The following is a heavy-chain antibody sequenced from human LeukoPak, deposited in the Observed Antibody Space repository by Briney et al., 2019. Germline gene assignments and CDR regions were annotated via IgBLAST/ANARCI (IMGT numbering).Heavy chain of an antibody. D-gene: IGHD6-19*01. CDR3: ASPPGASSGWPGAFDI. J-gene: IGHJ3*02. Sequence: GASVKVSCKASGYTFTGYYMHWVRQAPGQGLEWMGWINPNSGGTNYAQKFQGRVTMTRDTSISTAYMELSRLRSDDTAVYYCASPPGASSGWPGAFDIWGQGTMVTVSS. CDR2: INPNSGGT. CDR1: GYTFTGYY. V-gene: IGHV1-2*02.